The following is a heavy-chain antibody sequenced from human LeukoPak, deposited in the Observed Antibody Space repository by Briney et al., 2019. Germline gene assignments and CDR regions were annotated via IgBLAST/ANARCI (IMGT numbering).Heavy chain of an antibody. Sequence: GGSLRLSCAASGFTFSSYAMSWVRHAPGKGLEWVSAISGSGGSTYYADSVKGRFTISRDNSKNTLYLQMNSLRAEDTAVYYCAKDDVDYGDGSDYWGQGTLVTVSS. CDR1: GFTFSSYA. V-gene: IGHV3-23*01. CDR3: AKDDVDYGDGSDY. J-gene: IGHJ4*02. CDR2: ISGSGGST. D-gene: IGHD4-17*01.